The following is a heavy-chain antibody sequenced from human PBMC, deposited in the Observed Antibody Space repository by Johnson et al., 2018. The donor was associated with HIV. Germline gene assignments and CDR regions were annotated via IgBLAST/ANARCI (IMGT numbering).Heavy chain of an antibody. CDR3: NTDRVDGGGSYYNAFDI. D-gene: IGHD1-26*01. V-gene: IGHV3-15*01. CDR1: GFTFSNAW. Sequence: MHLVESGGGLVTPGGYLRLSCAASGFTFSNAWMSWVRQAPGKGLEWIGRIKSKTDGGTIDYAAPVKGRFTISRDDSKNTLYLQMNSLKTEDTALYYCNTDRVDGGGSYYNAFDIWGQGTMVTVSS. J-gene: IGHJ3*02. CDR2: IKSKTDGGTI.